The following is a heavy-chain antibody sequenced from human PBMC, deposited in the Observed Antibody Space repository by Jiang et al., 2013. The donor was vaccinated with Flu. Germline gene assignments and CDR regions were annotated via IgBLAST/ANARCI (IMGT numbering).Heavy chain of an antibody. Sequence: CVGRTYYRSKWYNDYAVSVKSRITINPDTSKNQFSLQLNSVTPEDTAVYYCAREPSAVAAFDYWGQGTLVTVSS. D-gene: IGHD6-19*01. CDR2: TYYRSKWYN. V-gene: IGHV6-1*01. CDR3: AREPSAVAAFDY. J-gene: IGHJ4*02.